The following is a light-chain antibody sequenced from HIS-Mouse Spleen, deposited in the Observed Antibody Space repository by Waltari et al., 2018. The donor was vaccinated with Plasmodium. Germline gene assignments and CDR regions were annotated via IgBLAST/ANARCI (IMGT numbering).Light chain of an antibody. CDR1: QSISSR. CDR2: KAS. Sequence: DIQMTQSPSTLSASVGHRVTITCRAIQSISSRLAWYQQKPGKAPKLLIYKASSLESGVPSRFSGSGSGTEFTLTISSLQPDDFATYYCQQYNSYSWTFGQGTKVEIK. V-gene: IGKV1-5*03. CDR3: QQYNSYSWT. J-gene: IGKJ1*01.